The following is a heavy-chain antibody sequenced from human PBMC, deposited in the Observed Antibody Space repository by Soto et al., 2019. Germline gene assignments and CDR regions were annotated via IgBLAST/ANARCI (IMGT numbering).Heavy chain of an antibody. CDR2: IIPIFGTA. CDR3: ARAPRGYSGYDYPPGFIYGMDV. D-gene: IGHD5-12*01. CDR1: GGTFNSYA. V-gene: IGHV1-69*06. J-gene: IGHJ6*02. Sequence: SVKVSCKASGGTFNSYAISWVRQAPGQGLEWMGGIIPIFGTANYAQKFQGRVTITADKSTSTAYMELSSLRSEDTAVYYCARAPRGYSGYDYPPGFIYGMDVWGQGTTVTVSS.